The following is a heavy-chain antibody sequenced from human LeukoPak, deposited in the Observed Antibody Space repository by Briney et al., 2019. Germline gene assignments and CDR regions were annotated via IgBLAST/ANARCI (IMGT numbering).Heavy chain of an antibody. Sequence: GGSLRLSCAASGFTFSSYSMNWVRQAPGKGLEWISYISSSIRTTYYADSVKGRFTISRDNAKNSLYLQMNSLRAEDTAVYYCAGEGYGDYEGDYWGQGTLVTVSS. J-gene: IGHJ4*02. V-gene: IGHV3-48*04. CDR2: ISSSIRTT. CDR1: GFTFSSYS. CDR3: AGEGYGDYEGDY. D-gene: IGHD4-17*01.